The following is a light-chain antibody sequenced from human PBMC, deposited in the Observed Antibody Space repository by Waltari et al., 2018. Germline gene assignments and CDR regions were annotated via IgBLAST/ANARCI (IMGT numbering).Light chain of an antibody. CDR3: QQSYITWT. V-gene: IGKV1-39*01. CDR2: AAS. J-gene: IGKJ1*01. CDR1: QTISSY. Sequence: DIQMTQSPSSLSASVGDIVIITCRASQTISSYLNWYQQKPGKAPKLLIYAASSLQSGVPSRFSGSGSGTDFTLTISSLQPEDFATYYCQQSYITWTFGQGTKVEIK.